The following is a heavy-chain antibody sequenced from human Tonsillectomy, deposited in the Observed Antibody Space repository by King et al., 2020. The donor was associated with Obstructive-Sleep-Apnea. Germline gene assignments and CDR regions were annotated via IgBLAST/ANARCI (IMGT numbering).Heavy chain of an antibody. Sequence: TLKESGPTLVKPTQTLTLTCTFSGFSLSTSGVGVGWIRQPPGKALEWLALIYWDDDKRYSPSLKSRLTITKDTSKNQVVLTLTNMDPVDTATYYCAHRRPLTYYFDYWGKGTLVTVSS. CDR1: GFSLSTSGVG. CDR2: IYWDDDK. J-gene: IGHJ4*02. CDR3: AHRRPLTYYFDY. V-gene: IGHV2-5*02.